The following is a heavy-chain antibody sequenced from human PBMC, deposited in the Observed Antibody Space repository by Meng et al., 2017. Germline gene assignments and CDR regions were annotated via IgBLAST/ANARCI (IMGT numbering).Heavy chain of an antibody. D-gene: IGHD3-10*01. J-gene: IGHJ5*02. CDR1: GGSFSGYY. Sequence: QGHLRQWGDGLLKPSETLSLTCAVYGGSFSGYYWSWSRQPPGKGLEWIGEINHSGSTNYNPSLKSRVTISVDTSKNQFSLKLSSVTAADTAVYYCARGRWRGNRFDPWGQGTLVTVSS. CDR3: ARGRWRGNRFDP. CDR2: INHSGST. V-gene: IGHV4-34*01.